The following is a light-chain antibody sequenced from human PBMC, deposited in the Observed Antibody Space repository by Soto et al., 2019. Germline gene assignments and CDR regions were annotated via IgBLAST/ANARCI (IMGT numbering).Light chain of an antibody. V-gene: IGKV1-9*01. J-gene: IGKJ5*01. CDR1: QGISSY. CDR2: GAS. Sequence: IQLTQSPSSLSASVGDRVTITCRASQGISSYLAWYQQKPGKAPKLLIYGASTLEGGVPFRFSGSGSGTEFTLTISSLQPEDFATYYCQQLNTYPITFGPGTRLEIK. CDR3: QQLNTYPIT.